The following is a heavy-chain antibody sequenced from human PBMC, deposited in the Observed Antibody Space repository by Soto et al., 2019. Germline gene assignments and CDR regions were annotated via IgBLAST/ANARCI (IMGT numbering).Heavy chain of an antibody. CDR1: GYTFTSYD. Sequence: QVQLVQSGAEVKKPGASVKASCKASGYTFTSYDINWVRQATGQGLEGMGWMHPNSGNTGYAQKFQGRVTMTRNTSIRTAYMELSSLRSEDTAVYYCATTTTIFWHYGMDVWGQGTTVTVSS. CDR2: MHPNSGNT. V-gene: IGHV1-8*01. CDR3: ATTTTIFWHYGMDV. D-gene: IGHD3-3*01. J-gene: IGHJ6*02.